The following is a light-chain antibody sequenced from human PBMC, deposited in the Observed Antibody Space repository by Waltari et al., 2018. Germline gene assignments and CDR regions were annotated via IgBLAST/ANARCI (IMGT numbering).Light chain of an antibody. J-gene: IGLJ3*02. CDR2: QGN. CDR1: PGPVSPTSY. CDR3: FFYMGSGIWV. V-gene: IGLV8-61*01. Sequence: QTVVPQEPSLSVFPGGTVTLTCALSPGPVSPTSYTHWYQQPPGQPPRTLVYQGNSRSSGVPDRFSGSILGNKAALTITGAQADDESHYFCFFYMGSGIWVSGGGTKLTVL.